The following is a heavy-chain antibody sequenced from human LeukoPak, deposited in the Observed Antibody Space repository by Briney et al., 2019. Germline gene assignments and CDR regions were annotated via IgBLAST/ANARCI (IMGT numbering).Heavy chain of an antibody. J-gene: IGHJ4*02. CDR2: MNPNSGNT. Sequence: ASVKVSCKASGYTFTSYDINWVRQATGQGLEWMGWMNPNSGNTGYAQKFQGRATMTRNTSISTAYMELSSLRSEDTAVYYCAKLYGSGSYNYYFDYWGQGTLVTVSS. V-gene: IGHV1-8*01. CDR3: AKLYGSGSYNYYFDY. D-gene: IGHD3-10*01. CDR1: GYTFTSYD.